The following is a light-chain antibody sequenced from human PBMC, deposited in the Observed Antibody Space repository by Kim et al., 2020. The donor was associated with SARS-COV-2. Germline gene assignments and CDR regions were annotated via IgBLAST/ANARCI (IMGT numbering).Light chain of an antibody. CDR3: QTWGSGIRV. V-gene: IGLV4-69*01. CDR1: SGHSSYA. Sequence: SVKPTCTLGSGHSSYAIARHQQQPEKGPRYLMRLNSDGSHNKGDGIPDRFSGSSSGAERYLSISSLQSEDEADYYCQTWGSGIRVFGGGTQLTVL. CDR2: LNSDGSH. J-gene: IGLJ3*02.